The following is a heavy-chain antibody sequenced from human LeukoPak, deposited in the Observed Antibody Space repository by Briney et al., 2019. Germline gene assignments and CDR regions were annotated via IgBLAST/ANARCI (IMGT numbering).Heavy chain of an antibody. V-gene: IGHV3-48*02. CDR1: GFTFSSYT. Sequence: GGSLRLSCAASGFTFSSYTMNWVRQAPGEGLEWVSYISKSSGTMSYADSVKGRFTISRGNAKNSLFLQMNSLRDEDTAVYYCARDENWGFDYWGQGTLVTVSS. D-gene: IGHD7-27*01. CDR3: ARDENWGFDY. J-gene: IGHJ4*02. CDR2: ISKSSGTM.